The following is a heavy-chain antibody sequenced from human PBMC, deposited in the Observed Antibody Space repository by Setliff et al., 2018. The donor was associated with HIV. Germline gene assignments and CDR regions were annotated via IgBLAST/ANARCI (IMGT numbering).Heavy chain of an antibody. CDR1: EDTFKSYT. V-gene: IGHV1-69*02. D-gene: IGHD3-10*01. J-gene: IGHJ4*02. Sequence: GASVKVSCKASEDTFKSYTIHWVRQTPGQGLEWMGRTIPVLSMSNFALKFQGRGSIFADKSTSTAYLGLNGLTSEDTAIYYCATSFGSGVAPFDNWGQGTLVTVSS. CDR3: ATSFGSGVAPFDN. CDR2: TIPVLSMS.